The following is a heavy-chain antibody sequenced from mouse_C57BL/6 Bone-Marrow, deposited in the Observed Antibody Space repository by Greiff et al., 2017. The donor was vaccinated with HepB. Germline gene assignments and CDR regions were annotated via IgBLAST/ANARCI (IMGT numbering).Heavy chain of an antibody. CDR3: ARNGGRAGGPYYYAMDY. CDR2: INPSTGGT. V-gene: IGHV1-42*01. Sequence: VQLQQSGPELVKPGASVKISCKASGYSFTGYYMNWVKQSPEKSLEWIGEINPSTGGTTYNQKFKAKATLTVDKSSSTAYMQLKSLTSEDSAVYYCARNGGRAGGPYYYAMDYWGQGTSVTVSS. CDR1: GYSFTGYY. D-gene: IGHD3-1*01. J-gene: IGHJ4*01.